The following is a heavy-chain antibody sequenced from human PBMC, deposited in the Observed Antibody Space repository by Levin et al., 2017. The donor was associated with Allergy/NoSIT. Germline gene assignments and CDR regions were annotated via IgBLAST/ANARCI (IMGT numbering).Heavy chain of an antibody. D-gene: IGHD3-16*02. CDR1: GGSISSDN. J-gene: IGHJ4*02. V-gene: IGHV4-4*08. CDR3: ARFVWGSYRGFDY. Sequence: SETLSLTCTVSGGSISSDNWSWIRQPPGKGLEWIGYIYATVNTNYNPSLKSRVTLSVDTSKNQFSLKLSSVTPADTAVYYCARFVWGSYRGFDYWGQGTLVTVSS. CDR2: IYATVNT.